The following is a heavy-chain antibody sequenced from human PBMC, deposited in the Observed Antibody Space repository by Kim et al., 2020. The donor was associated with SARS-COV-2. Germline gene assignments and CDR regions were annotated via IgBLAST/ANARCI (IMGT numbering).Heavy chain of an antibody. J-gene: IGHJ3*02. Sequence: ASVKVSCKVSGYTLTELSMHWVRQAPGKGLEWMGGFDPEDGETIYAQKFQGRVTMTEDTSTDTAYMELSSLRSEDTAVYYCATSGVGPQRYYYDSSGSRWAFDIWGQGTMVTVSS. D-gene: IGHD3-22*01. V-gene: IGHV1-24*01. CDR3: ATSGVGPQRYYYDSSGSRWAFDI. CDR2: FDPEDGET. CDR1: GYTLTELS.